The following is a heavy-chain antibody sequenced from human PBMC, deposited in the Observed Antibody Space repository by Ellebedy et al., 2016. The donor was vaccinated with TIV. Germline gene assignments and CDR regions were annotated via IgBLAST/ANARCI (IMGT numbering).Heavy chain of an antibody. CDR3: ARDRVVVDY. CDR1: GFTFSSYA. V-gene: IGHV3-30-3*01. CDR2: ISYDGSNK. D-gene: IGHD3-22*01. J-gene: IGHJ4*02. Sequence: GESMKISXAASGFTFSSYAMHWVRQAPGKGLEWVAVISYDGSNKYYADSVKGRFTISRDNSKNTLYLQMNSLRAEDTAVYYCARDRVVVDYWGQGTLVTVSS.